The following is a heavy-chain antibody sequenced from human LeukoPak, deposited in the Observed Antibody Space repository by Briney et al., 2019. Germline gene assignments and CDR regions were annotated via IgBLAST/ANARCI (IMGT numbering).Heavy chain of an antibody. J-gene: IGHJ3*01. D-gene: IGHD3-22*01. V-gene: IGHV3-21*01. Sequence: KTGGSLRLSCAASGFNFGSYTMHWVRQAPGKGLEWISSISIIYYGDLLKGRFTISRDNANNSVFLRMNNLRAEDTAVYYCATAQTYYSDSSGLRDAFDVWGQGTMVAVSS. CDR1: GFNFGSYT. CDR2: ISII. CDR3: ATAQTYYSDSSGLRDAFDV.